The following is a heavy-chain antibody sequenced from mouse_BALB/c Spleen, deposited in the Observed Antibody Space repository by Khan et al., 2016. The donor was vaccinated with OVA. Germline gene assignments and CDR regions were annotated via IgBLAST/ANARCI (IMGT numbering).Heavy chain of an antibody. CDR1: GFSLTSYG. CDR3: ARPYYGSAWFAY. J-gene: IGHJ3*01. Sequence: QVQLKQSGPGLVAPSQSLSLICTVSGFSLTSYGVHWVRQPPGKGLEWLGVMWAGGSTNYNSALMSRLSISIDNSKSQVFLKMNSLQTDDTAMYYCARPYYGSAWFAYWGQGTLVTVSA. D-gene: IGHD1-1*01. V-gene: IGHV2-9*02. CDR2: MWAGGST.